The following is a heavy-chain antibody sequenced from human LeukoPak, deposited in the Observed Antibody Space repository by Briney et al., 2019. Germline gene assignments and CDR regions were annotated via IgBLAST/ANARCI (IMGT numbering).Heavy chain of an antibody. CDR2: VSSSSSYI. CDR3: ARLRYYYGSGSPPVGMDV. D-gene: IGHD3-10*01. Sequence: GGSLRLSCAASGFTFSSYSMNWVHQAPGKGLEWVSSVSSSSSYIYYADSVKGRFTISRDNAKNSLYLQMNSLRAEDTAVYYCARLRYYYGSGSPPVGMDVWGQGTTVTVSS. J-gene: IGHJ6*02. V-gene: IGHV3-21*01. CDR1: GFTFSSYS.